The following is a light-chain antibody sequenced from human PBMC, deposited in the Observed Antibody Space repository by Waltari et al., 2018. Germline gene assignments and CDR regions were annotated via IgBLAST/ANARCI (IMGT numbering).Light chain of an antibody. Sequence: QPALTQPASVSASPAQPLTISCTGSIADIGASTFVSWYQQYTDRAPELLIYDVSHRPSRISNRFSGSKSGYTASLTISDLQAEDEADYFCSSYSTTNTLIFGGGTRLTV. CDR3: SSYSTTNTLI. CDR2: DVS. V-gene: IGLV2-14*03. CDR1: IADIGASTF. J-gene: IGLJ2*01.